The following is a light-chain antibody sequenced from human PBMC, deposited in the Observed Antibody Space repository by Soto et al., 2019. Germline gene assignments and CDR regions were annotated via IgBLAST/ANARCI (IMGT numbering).Light chain of an antibody. CDR2: GAS. CDR3: QQYGRSPLT. J-gene: IGKJ4*01. CDR1: QSVSSSY. Sequence: EIVLTQSPGTLSLSPGERATLSCRASQSVSSSYLAWYQQKPGQAPRLFIYGASSRATGIPDRFSGSGSGTDFTLTISRLEPEDFAVYYCQQYGRSPLTFGGGTKVEIK. V-gene: IGKV3-20*01.